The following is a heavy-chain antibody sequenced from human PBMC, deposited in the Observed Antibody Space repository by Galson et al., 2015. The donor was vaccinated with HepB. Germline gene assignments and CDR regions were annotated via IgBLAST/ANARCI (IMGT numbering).Heavy chain of an antibody. CDR3: AKSPGYISTKYPVGGMDV. J-gene: IGHJ6*02. Sequence: SLRLSCAASGFSFSTYAMTWVCQAPGKGLEWVSGISASGASTYYAESVEGRVTISRDNSKNTLDLQMNSLRVEDSAVYYCAKSPGYISTKYPVGGMDVWGQGTTVTVSS. CDR2: ISASGAST. V-gene: IGHV3-23*01. D-gene: IGHD2-2*01. CDR1: GFSFSTYA.